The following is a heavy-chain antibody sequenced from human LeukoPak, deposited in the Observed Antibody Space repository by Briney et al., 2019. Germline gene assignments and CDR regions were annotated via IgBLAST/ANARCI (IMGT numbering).Heavy chain of an antibody. Sequence: GGSLRLSCAASGFMFTSYSMNWVRQAPGKGLEWVAYISSPSTNIYYVDSVKGRFTISRDNAKNSLYLQMNSLRDEDTAVYYCARDPGMVATILKSGYFDYWGQGTLVTVSS. D-gene: IGHD5-24*01. V-gene: IGHV3-48*02. J-gene: IGHJ4*02. CDR2: ISSPSTNI. CDR1: GFMFTSYS. CDR3: ARDPGMVATILKSGYFDY.